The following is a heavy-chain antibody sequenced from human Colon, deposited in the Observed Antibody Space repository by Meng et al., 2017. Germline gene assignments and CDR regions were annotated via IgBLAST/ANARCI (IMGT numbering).Heavy chain of an antibody. CDR1: GFTFSGYW. CDR2: INRDGSST. CDR3: VKGACSDISCYIFDY. D-gene: IGHD2-15*01. V-gene: IGHV3-74*01. Sequence: GESLKISCAASGFTFSGYWMHWVRQVPGKGLVWVSGINRDGSSTRYADSVKGRFTISRDNAKNTLYLQMNSLRAEDRAVYYCVKGACSDISCYIFDYWGQGTWVTVSS. J-gene: IGHJ4*02.